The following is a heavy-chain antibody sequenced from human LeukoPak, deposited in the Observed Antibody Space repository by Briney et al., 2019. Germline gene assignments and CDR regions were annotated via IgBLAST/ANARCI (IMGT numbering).Heavy chain of an antibody. CDR2: IWYDGSNK. D-gene: IGHD3-10*01. V-gene: IGHV3-33*01. Sequence: PGGPLRLPCAASGFTFSDYGMHWVRQAPDKGLEGVAVIWYDGSNKYYADSVKGRFTISRDNSKNMLYLQMNSLRAEDTAVYYCARTGITMLRGVIMRNNWFDPWGPGTLVTVSS. CDR3: ARTGITMLRGVIMRNNWFDP. J-gene: IGHJ5*02. CDR1: GFTFSDYG.